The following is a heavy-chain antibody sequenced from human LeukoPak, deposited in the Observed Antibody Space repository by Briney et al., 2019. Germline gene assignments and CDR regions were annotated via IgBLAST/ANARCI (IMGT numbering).Heavy chain of an antibody. V-gene: IGHV3-23*01. D-gene: IGHD2-15*01. J-gene: IGHJ4*02. Sequence: GGSLRLSCAASGFTFSSYAMSWVRQAPGKGMEWVSAISGSGGSTYYADSVKGRFTLSRDNSKNTLYLQMNSLRAEDTAVYYCAKDILGGSGIDYWGQGTLVTVSS. CDR2: ISGSGGST. CDR1: GFTFSSYA. CDR3: AKDILGGSGIDY.